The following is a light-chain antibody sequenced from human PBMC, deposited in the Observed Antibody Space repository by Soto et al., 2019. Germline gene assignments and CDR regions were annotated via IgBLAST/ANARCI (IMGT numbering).Light chain of an antibody. V-gene: IGLV2-8*01. J-gene: IGLJ1*01. CDR1: SSDVGDYNY. Sequence: QYALTQPPSASGSPGQSVTISCTGTSSDVGDYNYVSWYQQHPGKAPKLMIYEVTKRPSGVPDRFSGSKSGNTASLTVSGLQAEDEADYYCSSYAGSLYVFGTGTKLTVL. CDR2: EVT. CDR3: SSYAGSLYV.